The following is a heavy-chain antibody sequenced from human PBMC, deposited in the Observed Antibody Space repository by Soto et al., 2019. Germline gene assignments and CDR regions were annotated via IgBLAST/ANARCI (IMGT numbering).Heavy chain of an antibody. V-gene: IGHV4-4*02. J-gene: IGHJ4*02. Sequence: QVQLQESGPGLVKPSGTLSLTCAVSGGSISSSNWWSWVRQPPGKGLEWIGEIYHSGSTNYNPSLTRRVTISVDKSKNQFSLKLSSVTAADTAVYYCARAGDLTGTHIGYLGYWGQGTLVTVSS. CDR2: IYHSGST. CDR3: ARAGDLTGTHIGYLGY. D-gene: IGHD3-9*01. CDR1: GGSISSSNW.